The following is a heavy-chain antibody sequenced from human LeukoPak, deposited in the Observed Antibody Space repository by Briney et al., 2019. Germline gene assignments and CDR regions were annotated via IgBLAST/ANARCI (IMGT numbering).Heavy chain of an antibody. J-gene: IGHJ4*02. CDR3: ARASGYSGYEFDY. CDR1: GGSISSSSYY. Sequence: PSETLSLTCTVSGGSISSSSYYWGWIRQPPGKGLEWIGSIYYSGSTYYNPSLKSRVTISVDTSKNQFSLKLSSVTAADTAVYYCARASGYSGYEFDYWGQGTLVTVSS. D-gene: IGHD5-12*01. V-gene: IGHV4-39*07. CDR2: IYYSGST.